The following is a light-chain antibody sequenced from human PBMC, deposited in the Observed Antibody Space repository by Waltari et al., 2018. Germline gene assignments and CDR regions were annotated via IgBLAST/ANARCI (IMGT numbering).Light chain of an antibody. CDR2: RND. J-gene: IGLJ2*01. CDR1: NSNLPPNF. Sequence: QSVLTQPPSVSGTSGQTIPIPCSGRNSNLPPNFAYWFQQPPGAPPRPLIYRNDQRPSGIPDRFSGSKSGTSASLAISGLRSDDEGDYFCSTWNNDLGGFVLFGEGTRLTVL. CDR3: STWNNDLGGFVL. V-gene: IGLV1-47*01.